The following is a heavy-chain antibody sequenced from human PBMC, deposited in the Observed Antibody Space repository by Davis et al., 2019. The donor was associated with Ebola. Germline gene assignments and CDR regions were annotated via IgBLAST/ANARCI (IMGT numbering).Heavy chain of an antibody. V-gene: IGHV4-4*01. CDR1: GFTFSSHW. J-gene: IGHJ2*01. Sequence: GSLRLSCAASGFTFSSHWMTWVRHVPGKGLEWIGAIYYNGRTYSNPSLESQVTISLDTSRNQFSLKLKSVTAADTAVYFCARLSGLFSSSSGALYFDLWGRGTLVSVSS. D-gene: IGHD6-6*01. CDR2: IYYNGRT. CDR3: ARLSGLFSSSSGALYFDL.